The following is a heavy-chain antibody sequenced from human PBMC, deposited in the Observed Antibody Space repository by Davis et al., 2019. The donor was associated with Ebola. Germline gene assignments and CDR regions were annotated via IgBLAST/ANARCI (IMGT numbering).Heavy chain of an antibody. CDR2: INHSGST. CDR1: GGSISSGDYY. V-gene: IGHV4-39*07. Sequence: MPSETLSLTCTVSGGSISSGDYYWSWIRQPPGKGLEWIGEINHSGSTNYNPSLKSRVTISVDTSKNQFSLKLSSVTAADTAVYYCARVAGIVATSGMDVWGQGTTVTVSS. CDR3: ARVAGIVATSGMDV. D-gene: IGHD5-12*01. J-gene: IGHJ6*02.